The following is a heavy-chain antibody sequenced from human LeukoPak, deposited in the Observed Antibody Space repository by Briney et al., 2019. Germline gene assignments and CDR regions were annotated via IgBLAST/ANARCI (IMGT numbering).Heavy chain of an antibody. D-gene: IGHD3-3*01. J-gene: IGHJ6*03. Sequence: GGSLRLSCAASGFTFSSYSMNWVRQAPGKGLEWVSSISSSSSYIYYADSVKGRFTISRDNAKNSLYLQMDSLRAEDTAVYYCAILEWPRYYYYMDVWGKGTAVTVSS. CDR1: GFTFSSYS. CDR2: ISSSSSYI. V-gene: IGHV3-21*01. CDR3: AILEWPRYYYYMDV.